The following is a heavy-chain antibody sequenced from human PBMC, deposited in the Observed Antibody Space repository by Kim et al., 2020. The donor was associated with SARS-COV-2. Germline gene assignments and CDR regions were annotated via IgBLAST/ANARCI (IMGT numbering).Heavy chain of an antibody. V-gene: IGHV5-51*01. D-gene: IGHD6-13*01. Sequence: YRPSFQGQVTISADKSISTAYLQWSSLKAADTAMYYCARRPEYSSSPLDYWGQGTLVTVSS. J-gene: IGHJ4*02. CDR3: ARRPEYSSSPLDY.